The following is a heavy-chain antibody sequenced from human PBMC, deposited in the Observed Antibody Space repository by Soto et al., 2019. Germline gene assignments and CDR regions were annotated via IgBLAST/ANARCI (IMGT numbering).Heavy chain of an antibody. D-gene: IGHD3-10*01. J-gene: IGHJ3*02. CDR3: ARPLLWSGESYDAFDI. CDR1: GGSISSYY. Sequence: SETLSLTWTVSGGSISSYYWSWIRQPPGKGLEWIGYIYYSGSTNYNPSLKSRVTISVDTSKNQFSLKLSSVTAADTAVYYCARPLLWSGESYDAFDIWGQGTMVTVSS. CDR2: IYYSGST. V-gene: IGHV4-59*01.